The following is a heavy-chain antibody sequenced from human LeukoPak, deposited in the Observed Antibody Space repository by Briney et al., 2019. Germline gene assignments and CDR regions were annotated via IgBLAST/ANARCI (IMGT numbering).Heavy chain of an antibody. CDR2: ISSSSTYI. D-gene: IGHD3-22*01. CDR3: ARGLFLSGYLDAFDI. CDR1: GFTLSSYT. J-gene: IGHJ3*02. Sequence: GGSLRLSCAASGFTLSSYTMNWVRQAPGKGLDWVSSISSSSTYIYYADSVKGRFTISRDNSKNTLYLQMNSLRVEDTAVYYCARGLFLSGYLDAFDIWGQGTVVTVSS. V-gene: IGHV3-21*04.